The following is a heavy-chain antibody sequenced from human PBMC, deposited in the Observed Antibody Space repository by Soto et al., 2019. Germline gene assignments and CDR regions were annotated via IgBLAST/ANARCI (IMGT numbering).Heavy chain of an antibody. J-gene: IGHJ4*02. CDR2: ISYDGSNK. D-gene: IGHD2-15*01. Sequence: QVQLVESGGGVVQPGRSLRLSCAASGFTFSSYAMHWVRQAPGKGLEWVAVISYDGSNKYYADSVKGRFTISRDNSKNTLYVQMNSLRAEDTPVYYCASPIPCSGGRCYHPGGQGTLVTVS. CDR1: GFTFSSYA. CDR3: ASPIPCSGGRCYHP. V-gene: IGHV3-30-3*01.